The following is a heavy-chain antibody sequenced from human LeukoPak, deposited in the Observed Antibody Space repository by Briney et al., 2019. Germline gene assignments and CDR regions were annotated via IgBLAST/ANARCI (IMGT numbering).Heavy chain of an antibody. CDR2: ISYDGSNE. D-gene: IGHD3-3*01. J-gene: IGHJ6*02. V-gene: IGHV3-30-3*01. CDR3: ASGYDFWSGYPTAQYSMDV. Sequence: GGSLRLSCAASGAASGFIFSGYAMHWVRQAPGKGLEWVAIISYDGSNEYYAGSVRGRFIISRDNSRDTIYLQMSSLRVEDTAVYYCASGYDFWSGYPTAQYSMDVWGQGTTVTVSS. CDR1: GFIFSGYA.